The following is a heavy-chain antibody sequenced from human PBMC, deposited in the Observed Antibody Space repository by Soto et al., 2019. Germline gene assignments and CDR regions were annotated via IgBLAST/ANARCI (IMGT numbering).Heavy chain of an antibody. V-gene: IGHV4-4*07. CDR2: IYATGTT. CDR3: VRDGTKTLRDWFDS. D-gene: IGHD1-1*01. CDR1: GASISGFY. Sequence: LSLTCTASGASISGFYWSWIRKSAGKGLEWIGRIYATGTTDYNPSLKSRVMMSVDTSKKQFSLKLRSVTAADTAVYYCVRDGTKTLRDWFDSWGQGISVTVSS. J-gene: IGHJ5*01.